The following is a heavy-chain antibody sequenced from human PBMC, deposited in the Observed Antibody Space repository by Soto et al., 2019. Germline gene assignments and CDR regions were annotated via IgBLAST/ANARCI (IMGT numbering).Heavy chain of an antibody. D-gene: IGHD3-16*01. V-gene: IGHV1-8*01. Sequence: QVQLVQSGAEVKKPGASVKVSCKASGYTFTSYDINWVRQATGQGLEWMGWMNPNSGNTGYAQKFQGRVTMTRNTSQTQADRGRGRLRSGETAGFYFGGGGGGGGYWGQGTLVTVSS. CDR3: GGGGGGGGY. J-gene: IGHJ4*02. CDR2: MNPNSGNT. CDR1: GYTFTSYD.